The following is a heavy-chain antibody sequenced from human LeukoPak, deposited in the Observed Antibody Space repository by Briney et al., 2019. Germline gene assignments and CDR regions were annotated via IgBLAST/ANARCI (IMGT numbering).Heavy chain of an antibody. CDR1: GYTFTSYG. Sequence: ALVKVSCKASGYTFTSYGISWVRQAPGQGLEWMGWISAYNGSTNYAQKLQGRVTMTTDTSTSTAYMELRSLRSDDRAVYYCARVGGYSRSWYGVSPAPTFDYWGQGTLVTVSS. J-gene: IGHJ4*02. D-gene: IGHD6-13*01. CDR2: ISAYNGST. V-gene: IGHV1-18*01. CDR3: ARVGGYSRSWYGVSPAPTFDY.